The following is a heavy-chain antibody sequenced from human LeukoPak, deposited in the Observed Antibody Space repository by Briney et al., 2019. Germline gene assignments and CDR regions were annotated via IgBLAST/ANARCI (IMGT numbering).Heavy chain of an antibody. CDR1: GFTFSSYA. D-gene: IGHD5-18*01. Sequence: GGSLRLSCAASGFTFSSYAMHWVRQAPGRGLEWVAVISYDGSNKYYADSVKGRFTVSRDNSKNTLYLQMNSLTAADTAVYYCAKGAHSYGPNWFDPWGQGTQVIVSS. V-gene: IGHV3-30-3*01. CDR2: ISYDGSNK. CDR3: AKGAHSYGPNWFDP. J-gene: IGHJ5*02.